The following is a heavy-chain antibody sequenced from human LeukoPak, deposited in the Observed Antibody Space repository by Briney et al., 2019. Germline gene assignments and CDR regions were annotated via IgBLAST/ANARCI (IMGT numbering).Heavy chain of an antibody. Sequence: ASVKVSCKASGYTFTSYGIGWVRQAPGQGLEWMGWISAYNGNTNYAQKPQGRVTMTTDTSTSTAYMELRSLRSDDTAVYYCARGRRTRDWFDPWGQGTLVTVSS. CDR3: ARGRRTRDWFDP. V-gene: IGHV1-18*01. J-gene: IGHJ5*02. CDR2: ISAYNGNT. CDR1: GYTFTSYG.